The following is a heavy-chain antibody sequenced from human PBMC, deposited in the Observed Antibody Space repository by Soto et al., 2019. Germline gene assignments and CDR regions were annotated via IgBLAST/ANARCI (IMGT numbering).Heavy chain of an antibody. V-gene: IGHV3-15*01. J-gene: IGHJ6*03. Sequence: PGGSLRLSCAASGFTFSSYAMSWVRQAPGKGLEWVGRIKGKTDGGTTDYAAPVKGRFTISRDDSKNTLYLQMNSLKTEDTAVYYCTTDALDCSSTSCYWDYYYYYMDVWGKGTTVTVSS. CDR2: IKGKTDGGTT. CDR1: GFTFSSYA. D-gene: IGHD2-2*01. CDR3: TTDALDCSSTSCYWDYYYYYMDV.